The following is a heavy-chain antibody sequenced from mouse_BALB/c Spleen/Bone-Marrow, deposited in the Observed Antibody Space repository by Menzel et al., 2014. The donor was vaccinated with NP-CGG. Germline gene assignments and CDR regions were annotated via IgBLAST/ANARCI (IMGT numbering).Heavy chain of an antibody. CDR2: ISYDGSN. Sequence: ESGPGLVKPSQSLSLTCSVTGYSITSGYYWNWIRQFPENKLEWMGYISYDGSNNYNPSLKNRISITRDTSKNQFFLKLNSVTTEDTATYYCARDRYFDYWGQGTTLTVSS. CDR1: GYSITSGYY. J-gene: IGHJ2*01. V-gene: IGHV3-6*02. CDR3: ARDRYFDY.